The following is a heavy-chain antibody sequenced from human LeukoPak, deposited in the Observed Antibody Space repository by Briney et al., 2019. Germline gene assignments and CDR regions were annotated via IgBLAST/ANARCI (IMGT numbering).Heavy chain of an antibody. CDR2: ISGSGGST. J-gene: IGHJ4*02. D-gene: IGHD1-26*01. CDR3: ARLVGATHLDY. V-gene: IGHV3-23*01. Sequence: PGGSLRLSCAASGFTFSSYAMSWVRQAPGKGLEWVSAISGSGGSTYYADSVKGRFTISRDNAKNLVFLQMSSLRAEDTAVYYCARLVGATHLDYWGQGTLVTVSS. CDR1: GFTFSSYA.